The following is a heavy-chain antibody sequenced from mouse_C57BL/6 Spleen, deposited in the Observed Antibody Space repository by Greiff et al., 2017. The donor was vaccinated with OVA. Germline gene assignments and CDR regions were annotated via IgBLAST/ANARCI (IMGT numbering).Heavy chain of an antibody. Sequence: VQLQQSGAELVQPGASVKISCKASGYAFSSYWMNWVKQRPGKGLEWIGQICPGDGDTNYNGNFTGKATLTADKSSSTDYMQLSSRTSEDSAVYCGARGGTTVGARYFDVWGTGTTVTVSS. J-gene: IGHJ1*03. CDR3: ARGGTTVGARYFDV. V-gene: IGHV1-80*01. CDR2: ICPGDGDT. D-gene: IGHD1-1*01. CDR1: GYAFSSYW.